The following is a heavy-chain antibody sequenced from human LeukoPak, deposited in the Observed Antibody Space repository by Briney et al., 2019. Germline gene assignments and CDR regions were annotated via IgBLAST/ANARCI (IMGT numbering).Heavy chain of an antibody. CDR1: GYTFTSYG. Sequence: ASVKVSCKASGYTFTSYGISWVRQAPGQGLEWMGWINTNTGNPTYAQGFTGRFVFSLDTSVSTAYLQISSLKAEDTAVYYCAREGSSGWYGDYYYYYYMDVWGKGTTVTVSS. D-gene: IGHD6-19*01. J-gene: IGHJ6*03. CDR2: INTNTGNP. CDR3: AREGSSGWYGDYYYYYYMDV. V-gene: IGHV7-4-1*02.